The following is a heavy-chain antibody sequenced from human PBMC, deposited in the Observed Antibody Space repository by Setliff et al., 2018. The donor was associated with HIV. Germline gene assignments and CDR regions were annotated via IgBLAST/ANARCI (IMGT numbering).Heavy chain of an antibody. D-gene: IGHD5-12*01. CDR2: INTHSGYT. V-gene: IGHV1-18*01. CDR3: ARGKAWLRFLDY. J-gene: IGHJ4*02. Sequence: ASVKVSCKASGYTFNNYGISWVRQAPGQGLEWMGWINTHSGYTNYAQNVQGRVTVTMDTSTSTAYMELGSLKSDDTAVYYCARGKAWLRFLDYWGQGTLVTVSS. CDR1: GYTFNNYG.